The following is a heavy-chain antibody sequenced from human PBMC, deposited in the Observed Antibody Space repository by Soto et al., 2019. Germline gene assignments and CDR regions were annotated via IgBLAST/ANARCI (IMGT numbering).Heavy chain of an antibody. CDR3: ARQTYDSSGYYYAY. V-gene: IGHV4-34*01. J-gene: IGHJ4*02. CDR1: GGSFSGYY. Sequence: PSETLSLTCAVYGGSFSGYYWSWIRQPPGKGLEWIGEINHSGSTNYNPSLKSRVTISVDTSKNQFSLKLSSVTAADTAVYYCARQTYDSSGYYYAYWGQGTLVTVSS. D-gene: IGHD3-22*01. CDR2: INHSGST.